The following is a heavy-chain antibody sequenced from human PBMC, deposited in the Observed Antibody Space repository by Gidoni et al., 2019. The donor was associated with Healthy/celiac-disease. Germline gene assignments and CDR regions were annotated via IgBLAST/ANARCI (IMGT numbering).Heavy chain of an antibody. CDR1: GFTFSSYS. CDR2: ISSSSSYI. V-gene: IGHV3-21*01. CDR3: ARDPGYDYVWGSYPED. Sequence: EVQLVESGGGLVKPGGSLRLSCAASGFTFSSYSMNWVRQAPGKGLEWVSSISSSSSYIYYADSVKGRFTISRDNAKNSLYLQMNSLRAEDTAVYYCARDPGYDYVWGSYPEDWGQGTLVTVSS. D-gene: IGHD3-16*02. J-gene: IGHJ4*02.